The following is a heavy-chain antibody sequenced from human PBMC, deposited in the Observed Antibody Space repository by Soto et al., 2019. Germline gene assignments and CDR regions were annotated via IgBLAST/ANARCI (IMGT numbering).Heavy chain of an antibody. CDR2: VFHDGNT. V-gene: IGHV4-4*02. CDR1: GGSISTSVW. Sequence: SETLSLTCTVSGGSISTSVWWTWVRLPPGKGLQWIGEVFHDGNTNYNPSLQSRLSISVDKSTSQFSLRLTSVTAADTAVYYCARKAWTRLDYWGQGALVTVS. J-gene: IGHJ4*02. CDR3: ARKAWTRLDY. D-gene: IGHD1-1*01.